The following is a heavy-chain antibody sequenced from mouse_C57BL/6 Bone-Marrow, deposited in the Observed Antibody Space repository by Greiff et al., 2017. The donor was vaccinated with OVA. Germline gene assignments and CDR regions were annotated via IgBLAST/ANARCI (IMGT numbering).Heavy chain of an antibody. D-gene: IGHD1-1*01. CDR1: GYTFTSYW. CDR2: IDPSDSYT. Sequence: VQLQQPGAELVRPGTSVKLSCKASGYTFTSYWMHWVKQRPGQGLEWIGVIDPSDSYTNYNQKFKGKATLTVDTSSSTAYMQLSSLTSEDSAVYYCARDYGSYFDYWGQGTTLTVSS. CDR3: ARDYGSYFDY. V-gene: IGHV1-59*01. J-gene: IGHJ2*01.